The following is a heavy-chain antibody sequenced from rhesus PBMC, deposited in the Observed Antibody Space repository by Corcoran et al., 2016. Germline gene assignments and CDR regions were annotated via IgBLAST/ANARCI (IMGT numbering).Heavy chain of an antibody. Sequence: QVQLQESGPGLAKPSETLSLTCAVSGGSISDYYWNWIRQSPGKGLEWIGYIGGLRAGTLYNPSLKSRVTISTDTSKNQISLNLNSVTAADTAVYYCATSLGTLVFDFWGQGLRVIVSS. D-gene: IGHD1-44*01. CDR3: ATSLGTLVFDF. CDR1: GGSISDYY. J-gene: IGHJ3*01. CDR2: IGGLRAGT. V-gene: IGHV4-165*02.